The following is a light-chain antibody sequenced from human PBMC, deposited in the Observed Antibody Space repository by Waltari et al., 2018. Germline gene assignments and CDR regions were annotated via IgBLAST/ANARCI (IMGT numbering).Light chain of an antibody. V-gene: IGLV3-19*01. CDR2: GQN. CDR1: SLRRFY. J-gene: IGLJ2*01. CDR3: HSRDTSSTRV. Sequence: TCQGDSLRRFYASWYQQRPGQAPILVLYGQNNRPSGIPDRFSGSTSGNTASLTITGAQAEDEADYYCHSRDTSSTRVFGGGTRLTV.